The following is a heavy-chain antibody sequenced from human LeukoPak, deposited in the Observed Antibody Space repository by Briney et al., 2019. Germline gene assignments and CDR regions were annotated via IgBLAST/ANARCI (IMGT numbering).Heavy chain of an antibody. CDR3: VEMVFDY. CDR2: IKSKTDGGTT. D-gene: IGHD2-8*01. J-gene: IGHJ4*02. Sequence: GGSLRLSCAASGFTFSDYYMSWIRRAPGKGLEWVGRIKSKTDGGTTDYAAPVKGRFTISRDDSKNTLYLQMNSLKTEDTAVYYCVEMVFDYWGQGTLVTVSS. CDR1: GFTFSDYY. V-gene: IGHV3-15*01.